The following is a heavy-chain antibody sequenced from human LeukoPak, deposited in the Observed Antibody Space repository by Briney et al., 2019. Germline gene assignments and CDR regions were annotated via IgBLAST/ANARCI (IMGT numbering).Heavy chain of an antibody. CDR1: GYTFTIYG. V-gene: IGHV1-18*01. J-gene: IGHJ6*02. CDR2: ISAYNGNT. Sequence: VASVTVSCKASGYTFTIYGISWVRPAPGQGLEWMGWISAYNGNTNYAQKLQGRVTMTTDTSTSTAYMELRSLRSDDTAVYYCARDLATMVRGVYGMDVWGQGTTVTVSS. CDR3: ARDLATMVRGVYGMDV. D-gene: IGHD3-10*01.